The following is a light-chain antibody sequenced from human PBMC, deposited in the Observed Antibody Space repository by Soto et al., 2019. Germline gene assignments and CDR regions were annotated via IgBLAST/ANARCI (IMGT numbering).Light chain of an antibody. CDR3: QQYGSSPYT. CDR2: GAS. V-gene: IGKV3-20*01. Sequence: EIALTQSPGTLHLSPGESATLSCRASQSVSRIYLAWYQQKHGQAPRLRIYGASSRATGIPDRFSGSGSGTDFTLTIISLEADEVAVYDCQQYGSSPYTFGQGTKLEIK. CDR1: QSVSRIY. J-gene: IGKJ2*01.